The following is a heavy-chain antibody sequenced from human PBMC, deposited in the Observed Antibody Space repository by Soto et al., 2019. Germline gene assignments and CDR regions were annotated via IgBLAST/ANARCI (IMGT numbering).Heavy chain of an antibody. CDR3: ARGFCNYVAWFGP. CDR1: GFTVSSNY. D-gene: IGHD4-4*01. Sequence: EVQLVESGGGLVQPGGSLRLSCAASGFTVSSNYMTWVRQAPGKGLEWVSLIYSGGTTYYADSVKGRFIISRDNSKNTLYLQMNSLRAEDTAVDYCARGFCNYVAWFGPWGQGTLVTVSS. CDR2: IYSGGTT. J-gene: IGHJ5*02. V-gene: IGHV3-66*01.